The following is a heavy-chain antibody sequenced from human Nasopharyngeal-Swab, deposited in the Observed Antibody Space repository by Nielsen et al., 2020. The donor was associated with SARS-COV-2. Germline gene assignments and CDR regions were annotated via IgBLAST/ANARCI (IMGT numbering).Heavy chain of an antibody. CDR2: INSDGSST. CDR1: GFTFSSYW. CDR3: ARDRRGSTTAMVHNFDY. Sequence: GESLKISCAASGFTFSSYWMHWVRQAPGKGLVWVSRINSDGSSTSYADSVKGRFTISRDNAKNTLYLQMNSLRAEDTAVYYCARDRRGSTTAMVHNFDYWGQGTLVTVSS. D-gene: IGHD5-18*01. V-gene: IGHV3-74*01. J-gene: IGHJ4*02.